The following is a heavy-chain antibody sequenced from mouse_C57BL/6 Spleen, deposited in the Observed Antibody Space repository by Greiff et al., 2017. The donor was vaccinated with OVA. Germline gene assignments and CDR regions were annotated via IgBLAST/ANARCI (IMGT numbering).Heavy chain of an antibody. J-gene: IGHJ4*01. D-gene: IGHD4-1*01. CDR3: ARPTGTGYYAMDY. V-gene: IGHV5-17*01. CDR2: ISSGSSTI. Sequence: EVNVVESGGGLVKPGGSLKLSCAASGFTFSDYGMHWVRQAPEKGLEWVAYISSGSSTIYYADTVKGRFTISRDNAKNTLFLQMTSLRSEDTAMYYCARPTGTGYYAMDYWGQGTSVTVSS. CDR1: GFTFSDYG.